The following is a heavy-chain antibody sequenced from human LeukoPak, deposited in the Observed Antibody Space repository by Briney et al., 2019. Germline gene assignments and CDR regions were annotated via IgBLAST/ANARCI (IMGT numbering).Heavy chain of an antibody. CDR2: IIPILGTA. CDR1: GGTFSDYA. J-gene: IGHJ5*02. V-gene: IGHV1-69*05. CDR3: ANGNDYDRSGNHHRIYNWFDP. D-gene: IGHD3-22*01. Sequence: SVKVSCKASGGTFSDYAISWVRQAPGQGLEWMGGIIPILGTANYAPKFQDRVTISMDESTSTSFMELRSLRSEDTAVYYCANGNDYDRSGNHHRIYNWFDPWGQGTLVTVSS.